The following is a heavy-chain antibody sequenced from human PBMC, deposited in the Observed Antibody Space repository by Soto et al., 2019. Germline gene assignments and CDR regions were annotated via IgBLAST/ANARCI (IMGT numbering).Heavy chain of an antibody. V-gene: IGHV1-69*13. CDR3: ARDHRGTVATIETAAFDY. J-gene: IGHJ4*02. D-gene: IGHD5-12*01. CDR2: IIPIFGTA. Sequence: GASVKVSCKASGGTFSSYAISWVRQAPGQGLEWMGGIIPIFGTANYAQKFQGRVTITADESTSTAYMELSSLRSEDTAVYYCARDHRGTVATIETAAFDYWGQGTLVTVSS. CDR1: GGTFSSYA.